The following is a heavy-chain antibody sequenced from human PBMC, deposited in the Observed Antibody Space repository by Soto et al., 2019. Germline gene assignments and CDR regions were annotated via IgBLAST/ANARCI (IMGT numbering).Heavy chain of an antibody. V-gene: IGHV4-59*01. CDR3: ARSTMPLIEVPAY. D-gene: IGHD3-22*01. Sequence: PSETLSLTCTVSGGSINSYYWNWIRKPPGKELEWIGYIYYSGSTRYNPSLKSRITISVHTSKNQISLQLRSVTAADTPVFFCARSTMPLIEVPAYWGQGTPVPVSS. CDR1: GGSINSYY. J-gene: IGHJ4*02. CDR2: IYYSGST.